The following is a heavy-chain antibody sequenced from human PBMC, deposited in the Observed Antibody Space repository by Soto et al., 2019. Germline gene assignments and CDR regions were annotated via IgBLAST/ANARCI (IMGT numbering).Heavy chain of an antibody. D-gene: IGHD6-19*01. Sequence: GGSLRLSCAASGFTFSSYAMSWVRQAPGKCLEWVSAISASGGSTYFADSVKGRFTISRDISKNTLFLQMNSLRAEDTAVYYCAADLVAASGWYYFDYWGQGXLVTVCS. CDR2: ISASGGST. CDR3: AADLVAASGWYYFDY. J-gene: IGHJ4*02. CDR1: GFTFSSYA. V-gene: IGHV3-23*01.